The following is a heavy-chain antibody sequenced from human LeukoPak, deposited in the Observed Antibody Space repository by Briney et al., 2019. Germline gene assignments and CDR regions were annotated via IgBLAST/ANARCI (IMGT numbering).Heavy chain of an antibody. CDR2: IYYSGST. CDR3: ARRAERYSSSWYDY. Sequence: PSETLSLTCTVSGGSISSYYWSWIRQPPGMGLEWIGYIYYSGSTNYNPSLKSRVTISVDTSKNQFSLKLSSVTAADTAVYYCARRAERYSSSWYDYWGQGTLVTVSS. J-gene: IGHJ4*02. CDR1: GGSISSYY. D-gene: IGHD6-13*01. V-gene: IGHV4-59*08.